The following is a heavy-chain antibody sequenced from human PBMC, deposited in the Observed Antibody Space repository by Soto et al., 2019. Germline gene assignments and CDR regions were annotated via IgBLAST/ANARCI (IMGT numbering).Heavy chain of an antibody. V-gene: IGHV3-7*05. CDR3: ASPQQWLGQRGDFDY. CDR1: GFTFSSYW. CDR2: IRQDGSDK. D-gene: IGHD6-19*01. J-gene: IGHJ4*02. Sequence: EVQLVESGGGLVQPGGSLRLSCAASGFTFSSYWMSWVRQAPGKGLEWVANIRQDGSDKYYVDSVKGRFTISRDNSKNSLSLQMASRLAEDTAIYYCASPQQWLGQRGDFDYWGQGTLVTVSS.